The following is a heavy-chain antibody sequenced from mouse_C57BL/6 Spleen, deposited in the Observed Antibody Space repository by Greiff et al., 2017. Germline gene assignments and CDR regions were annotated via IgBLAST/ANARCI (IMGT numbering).Heavy chain of an antibody. J-gene: IGHJ3*01. CDR1: GFSLTSYG. Sequence: VKLQESGPGLVQPSQSLSITCTVSGFSLTSYGVNWVRQSPGKGLEWLGVIWSGGSTDNNAAFISRLSISKDNSKSQVFFKMNSLQADDTAIYYCARNGHQGFAYWGKGTLVTVSA. D-gene: IGHD3-1*01. CDR3: ARNGHQGFAY. CDR2: IWSGGST. V-gene: IGHV2-2*01.